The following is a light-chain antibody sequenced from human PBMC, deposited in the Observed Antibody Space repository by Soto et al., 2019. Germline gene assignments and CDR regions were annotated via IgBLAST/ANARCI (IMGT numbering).Light chain of an antibody. CDR1: SSDVGGYDF. Sequence: QSVLTQPPSASGSPGQSVTISCTGTSSDVGGYDFVSWYQQYPGKAPKLLIYEVAKRPSGIPARFSASKSGNTASLTVSGLQDDDEADYYCSPYAGSNNLIFGGGTKLTVL. CDR2: EVA. V-gene: IGLV2-8*01. CDR3: SPYAGSNNLI. J-gene: IGLJ2*01.